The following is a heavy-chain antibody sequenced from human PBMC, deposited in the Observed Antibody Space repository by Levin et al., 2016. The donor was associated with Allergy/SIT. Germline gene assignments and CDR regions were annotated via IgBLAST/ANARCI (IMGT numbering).Heavy chain of an antibody. CDR1: GFTFSSYA. J-gene: IGHJ4*02. Sequence: GESLKISCAASGFTFSSYAMSWVRQAPGKGLEWVSAISGSGGSTYYADSVKGRFTISRDNSKNTLYLQMNSLRAEDTAVYYCAKDRVAYCSGGSCYDVDYWGQGTLVTVSS. CDR2: ISGSGGST. CDR3: AKDRVAYCSGGSCYDVDY. V-gene: IGHV3-23*01. D-gene: IGHD2-15*01.